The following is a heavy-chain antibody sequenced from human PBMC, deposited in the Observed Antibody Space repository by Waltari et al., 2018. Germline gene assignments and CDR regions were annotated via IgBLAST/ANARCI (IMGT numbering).Heavy chain of an antibody. J-gene: IGHJ5*02. Sequence: QVQLQQWGAGLLKPSETLSLTCAVYGGSFSGYSWRWIRQPPGKGLEWIGDINHSVRLNYIQSLKSQVTISVNMSKNEFSRKLSCVPAADTAVYYWSRGGRGRYCSGGSCYGGRFDPWGQGTLVTVSS. CDR3: SRGGRGRYCSGGSCYGGRFDP. CDR1: GGSFSGYS. CDR2: INHSVRL. D-gene: IGHD2-15*01. V-gene: IGHV4-34*01.